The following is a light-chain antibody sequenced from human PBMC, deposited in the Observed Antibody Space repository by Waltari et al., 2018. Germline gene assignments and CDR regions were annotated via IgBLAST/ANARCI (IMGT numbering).Light chain of an antibody. CDR2: DAS. CDR3: QQGNSLPPT. CDR1: QAISRW. Sequence: EIQMTQSPSSVSASVGDRVTITCQASQAISRWLAWYQQKPGNSPNLLIYDASKLQSGVPSRFSGSGSGTDFTLTISSLRPEDSATYYCQQGNSLPPTFGQGTKVEIK. J-gene: IGKJ1*01. V-gene: IGKV1-12*01.